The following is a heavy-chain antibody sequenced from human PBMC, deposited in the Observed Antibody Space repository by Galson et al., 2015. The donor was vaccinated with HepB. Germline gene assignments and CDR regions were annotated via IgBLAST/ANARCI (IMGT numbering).Heavy chain of an antibody. CDR1: GFTFGSFG. Sequence: SLRLSCAASGFTFGSFGMHWVRQAPGKGLEWVALISYDGSKEYYADSVKGRFTISRDNSKNTMFLQMNSLRAEDTAVYYCAKDISRDTVTDYWGQGTLVTVSS. V-gene: IGHV3-30*18. CDR2: ISYDGSKE. J-gene: IGHJ4*02. CDR3: AKDISRDTVTDY. D-gene: IGHD5-18*01.